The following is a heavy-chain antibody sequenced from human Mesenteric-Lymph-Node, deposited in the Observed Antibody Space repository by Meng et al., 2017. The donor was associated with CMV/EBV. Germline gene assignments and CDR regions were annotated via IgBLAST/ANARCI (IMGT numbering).Heavy chain of an antibody. CDR1: GFTVTGNY. CDR2: IYSEAT. V-gene: IGHV3-53*01. J-gene: IGHJ6*02. D-gene: IGHD3-10*02. CDR3: ARSRGYQVLYGETLYWYYGVDV. Sequence: GGSLRLSCAASGFTVTGNYMSWVRQAPGKGLEWVSVIYSEATYYADSVKGRFTISRDNAKNSLYLQMYGLTADDTAVYFCARSRGYQVLYGETLYWYYGVDVWGQGTTVTVSS.